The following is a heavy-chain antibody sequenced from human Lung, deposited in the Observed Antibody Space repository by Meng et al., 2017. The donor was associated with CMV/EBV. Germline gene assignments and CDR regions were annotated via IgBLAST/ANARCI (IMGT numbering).Heavy chain of an antibody. CDR3: ARADKVRFDY. V-gene: IGHV4-4*02. J-gene: IGHJ4*02. Sequence: QVRLGEARPGLVKPSGTLSPTCAVSGGSMSSTTWWSWVRPPPGKGLEWIGEIYHSGSTNYNPSLKSRVSISVDKSKNQFSLKLSSVTAAGTAVYYCARADKVRFDYWGQGTLVTVSS. CDR2: IYHSGST. CDR1: GGSMSSTTW.